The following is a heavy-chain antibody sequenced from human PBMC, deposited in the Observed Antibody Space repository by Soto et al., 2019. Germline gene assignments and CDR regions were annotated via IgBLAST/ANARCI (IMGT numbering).Heavy chain of an antibody. Sequence: SVKVSCKASGGTFSSYAISWVRQAPGQGLEWMGGIIPIFGTANYAQKFQGRVTITADKSTSTAYMELSSLRSEDTAVYYCASSFRGQVEYWSGGSCYSGGYYDYYGMDVWGQGTTVTVSS. J-gene: IGHJ6*02. D-gene: IGHD2-15*01. CDR3: ASSFRGQVEYWSGGSCYSGGYYDYYGMDV. V-gene: IGHV1-69*06. CDR1: GGTFSSYA. CDR2: IIPIFGTA.